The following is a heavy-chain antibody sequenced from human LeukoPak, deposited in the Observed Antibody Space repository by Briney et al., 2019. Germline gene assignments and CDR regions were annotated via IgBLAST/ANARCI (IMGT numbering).Heavy chain of an antibody. CDR1: GDSISSGNSY. Sequence: SETQSLTCTVSGDSISSGNSYWSWIRQPAGKGLEWIGRLYTSGSTYYNPSLKSRVTISVDTSKNQFSLKLSSVTAADTAVYYCAYSTVVTRGYYWGQGTLVTVSS. CDR3: AYSTVVTRGYY. CDR2: LYTSGST. J-gene: IGHJ4*02. D-gene: IGHD4-23*01. V-gene: IGHV4-61*02.